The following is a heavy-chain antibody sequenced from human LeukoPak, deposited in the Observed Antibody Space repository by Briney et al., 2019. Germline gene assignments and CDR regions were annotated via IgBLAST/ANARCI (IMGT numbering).Heavy chain of an antibody. CDR2: ISPNSGGT. D-gene: IGHD6-19*01. CDR3: AAQVPGKRCLDY. CDR1: GYTFTGYN. Sequence: ASVKVSCKASGYTFTGYNMHWVRQAPGQGLEWMGLISPNSGGTNHAQKFQGRVTMTRDTSISTAYMVLSRLTSDDTAVYFCAAQVPGKRCLDYWGQGTLVTVSS. J-gene: IGHJ4*02. V-gene: IGHV1-2*02.